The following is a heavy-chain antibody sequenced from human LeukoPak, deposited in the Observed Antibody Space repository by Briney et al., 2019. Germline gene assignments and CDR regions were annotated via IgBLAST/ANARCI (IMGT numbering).Heavy chain of an antibody. Sequence: ASVKVSCKASGGTFSSYAISWVRQAPGQGPEWMGRIILIFGIANYAQKFQGRVTITADKSTSTAYMELSSLRSEDTAVYYCAGESHFQLRLLPDYWGQGTLVTVSS. V-gene: IGHV1-69*04. CDR2: IILIFGIA. CDR1: GGTFSSYA. CDR3: AGESHFQLRLLPDY. J-gene: IGHJ4*02. D-gene: IGHD4-17*01.